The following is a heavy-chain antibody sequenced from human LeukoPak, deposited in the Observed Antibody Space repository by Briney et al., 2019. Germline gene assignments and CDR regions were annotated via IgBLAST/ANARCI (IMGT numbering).Heavy chain of an antibody. CDR1: GLTFSAYW. CDR2: IKQDGSEK. Sequence: GGSLRLSCAASGLTFSAYWMSWVRQAPGKGLEWVANIKQDGSEKYYVDSVKGRFTISRDNAKNSLFLQMNSLRVEDTAVYYCARRGSTDYWGQGTLVTVSS. CDR3: ARRGSTDY. V-gene: IGHV3-7*03. J-gene: IGHJ4*02. D-gene: IGHD3-10*01.